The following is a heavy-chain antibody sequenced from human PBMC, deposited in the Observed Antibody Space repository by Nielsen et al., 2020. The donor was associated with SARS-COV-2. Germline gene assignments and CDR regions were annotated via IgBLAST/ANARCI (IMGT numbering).Heavy chain of an antibody. CDR1: GGPMTSYY. CDR3: ARGGGLAVAGFDY. V-gene: IGHV4-59*06. CDR2: IHYTGKT. J-gene: IGHJ4*02. D-gene: IGHD6-19*01. Sequence: SETLSLTCSVSGGPMTSYYWTWIRQPPGKGLEWIGSIHYTGKTYYNWSLKSRISKSLDTSRNQFSLKLTSVTAADTAVYYCARGGGLAVAGFDYWGQGILVTVSS.